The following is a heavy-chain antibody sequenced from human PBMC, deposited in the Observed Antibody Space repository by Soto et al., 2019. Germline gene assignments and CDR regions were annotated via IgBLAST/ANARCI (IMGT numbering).Heavy chain of an antibody. Sequence: PSETLSLTCTASGGSVSSGTYYWSWIRQPPGKGLEWIGYIYYSGSTNYNPSLKSRVTISVDTSKNQFSLKLSSVTAADTAVYYCAREEEAAPRAYYFDYWGQGTLVTVSS. V-gene: IGHV4-61*01. J-gene: IGHJ4*02. CDR2: IYYSGST. CDR1: GGSVSSGTYY. D-gene: IGHD1-26*01. CDR3: AREEEAAPRAYYFDY.